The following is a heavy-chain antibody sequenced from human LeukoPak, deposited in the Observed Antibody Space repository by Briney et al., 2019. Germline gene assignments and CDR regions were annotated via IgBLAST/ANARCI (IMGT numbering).Heavy chain of an antibody. V-gene: IGHV4-39*07. J-gene: IGHJ4*02. CDR2: INHRGST. CDR3: ARGGSYGYNY. CDR1: GGSISSSSYY. D-gene: IGHD5-18*01. Sequence: SETLSLTCTVSGGSISSSSYYWGWIRQPPGKGLEWIGEINHRGSTNYNPSLRSRVTISVDTSKNQFSLKLSSVTAADTAVYYCARGGSYGYNYWGQGTLVTVSS.